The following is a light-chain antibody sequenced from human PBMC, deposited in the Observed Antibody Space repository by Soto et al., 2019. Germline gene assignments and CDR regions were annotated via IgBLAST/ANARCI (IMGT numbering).Light chain of an antibody. V-gene: IGKV1-17*01. CDR1: QDVVNY. Sequence: DIDMTQAPSSLSASVGDRVTITCRAGQDVVNYLNWYQQKPGKAPRLLIYAASSLQSGVPSRFSGSGSGTDFSLSINSLQPEDFATYYCQQLNSYRLTFGGGTKVDIK. CDR3: QQLNSYRLT. J-gene: IGKJ4*01. CDR2: AAS.